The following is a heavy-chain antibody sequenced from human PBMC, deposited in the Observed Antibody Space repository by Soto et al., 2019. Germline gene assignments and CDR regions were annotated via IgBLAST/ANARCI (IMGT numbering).Heavy chain of an antibody. CDR1: GGTFSSYA. CDR2: IIPIFGTA. D-gene: IGHD2-2*01. V-gene: IGHV1-69*13. J-gene: IGHJ6*02. Sequence: SVKVSCKASGGTFSSYAISWVRQAPGQGLEWMGGIIPIFGTANYAQKFQGRVTITADESTSTAYMELSSLRSEDTAVYYCASIAVPAADYYYYGMDVWGQGTTVTVSS. CDR3: ASIAVPAADYYYYGMDV.